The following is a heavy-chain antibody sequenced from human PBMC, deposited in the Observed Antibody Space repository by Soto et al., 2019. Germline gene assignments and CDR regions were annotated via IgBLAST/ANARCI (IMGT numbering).Heavy chain of an antibody. Sequence: EVQLLESGGGLVQPGGSLRLSCAASGFTFSNYAMSWVRQAPGKGLEWVSAISGSGGSTYYADSVKGQFTISRDNSKNTLYQQMNSLRSDDTAVYYCAKDSDYGDYIGGYYFDYGGQGALVTVSS. CDR2: ISGSGGST. CDR1: GFTFSNYA. D-gene: IGHD4-17*01. V-gene: IGHV3-23*01. J-gene: IGHJ4*02. CDR3: AKDSDYGDYIGGYYFDY.